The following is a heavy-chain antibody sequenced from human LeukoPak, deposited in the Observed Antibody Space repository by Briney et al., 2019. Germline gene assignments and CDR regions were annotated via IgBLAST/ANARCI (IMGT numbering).Heavy chain of an antibody. CDR2: ISGSGGST. Sequence: GGSLRLSCAASGFTFSSYAMSWVRQAPGKGLEWVSAISGSGGSTYYADSVKGRFTISRDNSKNTLYLQMNSLRADDTAVYYCAKDLFYYDSSGYFDYWGQGTLVTVSS. J-gene: IGHJ4*02. CDR3: AKDLFYYDSSGYFDY. V-gene: IGHV3-23*01. CDR1: GFTFSSYA. D-gene: IGHD3-22*01.